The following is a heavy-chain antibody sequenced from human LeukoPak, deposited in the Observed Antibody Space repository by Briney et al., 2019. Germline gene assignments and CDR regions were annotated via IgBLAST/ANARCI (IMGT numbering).Heavy chain of an antibody. CDR3: TRDEFGAAPHLYGMDV. CDR2: LRSKAYGGTT. V-gene: IGHV3-49*04. D-gene: IGHD3-16*01. Sequence: PGLSLRLSCTASGFTFGDYAMSWVRQAPGKGREWVGFLRSKAYGGTTEYAASVKVRFTISRDDSKSIAYLQMNSLKTEDTAVYYCTRDEFGAAPHLYGMDVWGQGTTVTVSS. J-gene: IGHJ6*02. CDR1: GFTFGDYA.